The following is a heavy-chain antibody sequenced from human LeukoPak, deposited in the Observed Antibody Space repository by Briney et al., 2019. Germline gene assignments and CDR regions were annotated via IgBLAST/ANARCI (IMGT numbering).Heavy chain of an antibody. V-gene: IGHV3-21*01. D-gene: IGHD2-2*02. J-gene: IGHJ4*02. CDR2: ISSSSSYI. Sequence: GGSLRLSXAASGFTFSSYSMNWVRQAPGKGLEWVSSISSSSSYIYYADSVKGRFTISRDNAKNSLYLQMNSLRAEDTAVYYCARGFGCSSTSCYTSYYWGQGTLVTVSS. CDR3: ARGFGCSSTSCYTSYY. CDR1: GFTFSSYS.